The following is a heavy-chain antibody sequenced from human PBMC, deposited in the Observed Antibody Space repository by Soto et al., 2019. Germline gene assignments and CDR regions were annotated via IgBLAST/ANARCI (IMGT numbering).Heavy chain of an antibody. CDR3: ARRAPPHCFDY. Sequence: QVQLVQSGAEVKKPRSSVKVSCKASGGTFSSYAISWVRQAPGQGLEWMGGIIPNFGTANYELKFQGRVTITADESTRTAYMGLGSLRSEDTAVYYCARRAPPHCFDYWGQGTLVTVSS. CDR1: GGTFSSYA. V-gene: IGHV1-69*01. J-gene: IGHJ4*02. CDR2: IIPNFGTA.